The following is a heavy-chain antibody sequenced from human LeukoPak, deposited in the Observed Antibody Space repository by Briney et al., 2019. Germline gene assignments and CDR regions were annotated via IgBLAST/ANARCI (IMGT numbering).Heavy chain of an antibody. Sequence: SVKVSCKAYGGTFSSYAISWVRQAPGQGLEWMGGIIPIFGTANYAQKFQGRVTITADESTSTAYMELSSLRSEDTAVYYCARRSGSYLSFLYWGQGTLVTVSS. J-gene: IGHJ4*02. D-gene: IGHD1-26*01. CDR2: IIPIFGTA. CDR1: GGTFSSYA. CDR3: ARRSGSYLSFLY. V-gene: IGHV1-69*13.